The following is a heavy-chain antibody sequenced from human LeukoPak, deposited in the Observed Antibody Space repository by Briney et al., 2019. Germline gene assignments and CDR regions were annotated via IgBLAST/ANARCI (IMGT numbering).Heavy chain of an antibody. CDR2: ISGSGGST. Sequence: GGSLRLSCAASGFTFSSYAMSWVRQAPGKGLEWVSAISGSGGSTYYADSVKGRFTVSRDTSKNTLYLQMNSLRAEDTAVYYCAKGRYSGSYYNWFDPWGQGTLVTVSS. CDR3: AKGRYSGSYYNWFDP. V-gene: IGHV3-23*01. J-gene: IGHJ5*02. CDR1: GFTFSSYA. D-gene: IGHD1-26*01.